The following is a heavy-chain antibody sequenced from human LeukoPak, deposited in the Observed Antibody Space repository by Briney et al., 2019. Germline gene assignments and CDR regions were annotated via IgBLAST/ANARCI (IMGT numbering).Heavy chain of an antibody. CDR2: ISYDGSNK. CDR3: VSVRGAFDI. D-gene: IGHD3-10*01. CDR1: GFTFSSYA. V-gene: IGHV3-30-3*01. Sequence: PGGSLRLSCAASGFTFSSYAMHWVRQAPGKGLEWVAVISYDGSNKYYADSVKGRFTISRDNSKNTLYLQMNSLRAEDTAVYYCVSVRGAFDIWGQGTMVTASS. J-gene: IGHJ3*02.